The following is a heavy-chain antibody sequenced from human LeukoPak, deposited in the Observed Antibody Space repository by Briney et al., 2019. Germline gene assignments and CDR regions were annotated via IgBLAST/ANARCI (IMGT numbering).Heavy chain of an antibody. Sequence: GGSLRLSCAASGFTISSYAMHWVRQAPGKGLEWVAVISYDGSNKYYADSVKGRFTISRDNSKNTLYLQMNSLRAEDTAVYYCARGSGSRFDYWGQGTLVTVSS. CDR2: ISYDGSNK. CDR3: ARGSGSRFDY. CDR1: GFTISSYA. J-gene: IGHJ4*02. V-gene: IGHV3-30-3*01. D-gene: IGHD1-26*01.